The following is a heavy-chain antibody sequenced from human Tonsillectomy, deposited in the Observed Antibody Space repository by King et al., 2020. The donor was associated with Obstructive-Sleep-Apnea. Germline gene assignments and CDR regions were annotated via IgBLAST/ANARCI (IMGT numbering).Heavy chain of an antibody. J-gene: IGHJ5*02. Sequence: QLVQSGSELKKPGASVKVSCKASGYILSTYGMNWVRQAPGQGLEWMGWINTNTGNPTYAQAFTGRFVFSLDTSVSTAYLQISSLKAEDTAVYYCARGETPSSSAWYNWFDPWGQGTLVTVSS. CDR2: INTNTGNP. V-gene: IGHV7-4-1*02. CDR3: ARGETPSSSAWYNWFDP. CDR1: GYILSTYG. D-gene: IGHD6-19*01.